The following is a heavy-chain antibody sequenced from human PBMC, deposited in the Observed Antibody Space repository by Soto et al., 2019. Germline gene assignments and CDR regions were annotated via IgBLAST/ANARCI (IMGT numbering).Heavy chain of an antibody. V-gene: IGHV4-59*08. CDR3: ARHVQWLVTFDY. J-gene: IGHJ4*02. Sequence: QVQLQESGPGLVKPSETLSLTCTVSGGSISSYYWSWIRQPPGKGLEWIGYIYYSGSTNYNPSLKSRVTLSVATSKTQFPLKLSSVSAADTAVYYCARHVQWLVTFDYWGQGTLVTVSS. D-gene: IGHD6-19*01. CDR2: IYYSGST. CDR1: GGSISSYY.